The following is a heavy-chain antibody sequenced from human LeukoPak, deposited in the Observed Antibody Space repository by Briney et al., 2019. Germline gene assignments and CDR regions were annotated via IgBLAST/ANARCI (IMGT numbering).Heavy chain of an antibody. Sequence: SETLSLTCTVSGYSISSGYYWGWIRHPPGKGLGWIGRMYPSGSTYYNPSLKSLVTISVDTSKNQFSLKLSSVTAADTAVYYCARGGTRLLPDYWGQGTLVTVSS. CDR1: GYSISSGYY. CDR2: MYPSGST. J-gene: IGHJ4*02. CDR3: ARGGTRLLPDY. D-gene: IGHD2/OR15-2a*01. V-gene: IGHV4-38-2*02.